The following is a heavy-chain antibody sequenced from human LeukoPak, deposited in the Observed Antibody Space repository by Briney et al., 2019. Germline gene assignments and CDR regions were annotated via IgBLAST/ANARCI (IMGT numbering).Heavy chain of an antibody. J-gene: IGHJ6*03. CDR2: ISAYNGNT. CDR1: GYTFTSYG. V-gene: IGHV1-18*01. D-gene: IGHD3-16*01. CDR3: ARAAGGSYYYYMDV. Sequence: GASVKVSCKASGYTFTSYGISWVRQAPGQGLEWMGWISAYNGNTNYAQKLQGRVTMTTDTSTSTAYMEPRSLRSDDTAVYYCARAAGGSYYYYMDVWGKGTTVTVSS.